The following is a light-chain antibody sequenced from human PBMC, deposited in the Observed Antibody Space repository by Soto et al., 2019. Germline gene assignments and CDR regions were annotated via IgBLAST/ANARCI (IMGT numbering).Light chain of an antibody. V-gene: IGKV1-9*01. CDR3: QQLNGYQLA. CDR1: QGMSTY. J-gene: IGKJ4*01. Sequence: DFQLTQSPSFLSASVGDTVTITCRASQGMSTYLALYQQKPGKVPKLLIRSASTLQSGVPPRFSGGGSGTEFTLTISTLQPDDSGIYYCQQLNGYQLAFGGGTNVEIK. CDR2: SAS.